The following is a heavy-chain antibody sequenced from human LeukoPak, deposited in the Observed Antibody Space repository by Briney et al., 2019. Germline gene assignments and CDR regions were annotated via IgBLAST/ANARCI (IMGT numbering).Heavy chain of an antibody. J-gene: IGHJ4*02. Sequence: SETLSLTCTVSGGSISSYYWSWIRQPPWKGLEWIGYIYYSGSTNYNPSLKSRVTISVDTSKNQFSLKLSSVTAADTAVYYCARSSIAEAHDYWGQGTLVTVSS. CDR2: IYYSGST. D-gene: IGHD6-13*01. CDR3: ARSSIAEAHDY. V-gene: IGHV4-59*12. CDR1: GGSISSYY.